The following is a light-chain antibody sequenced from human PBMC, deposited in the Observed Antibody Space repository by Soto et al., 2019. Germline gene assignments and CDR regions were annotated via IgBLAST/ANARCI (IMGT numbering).Light chain of an antibody. V-gene: IGKV1-39*01. CDR1: HNIVTY. Sequence: DIHMAQTPPSLSASVGDRVTITCRASHNIVTYLNWYQQQAGKASSLLIYEAAHLQSGVPFRFFGSGSGTDFALTIDTLPHADSATYYCQQSHSTPPTFGPGTKLEIK. J-gene: IGKJ2*01. CDR2: EAA. CDR3: QQSHSTPPT.